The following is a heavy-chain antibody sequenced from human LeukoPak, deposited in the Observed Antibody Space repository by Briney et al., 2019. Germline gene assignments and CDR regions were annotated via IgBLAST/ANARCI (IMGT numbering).Heavy chain of an antibody. CDR3: ARGGYSSSWSLGMDV. CDR2: IYYSGST. Sequence: SETLSLTCTVSGGSISSYYWTWIRQTPGKELVWIGYIYYSGSTNYNPSLKSRVSISVDTSRNQLSLMLTSVTAADTAVYYCARGGYSSSWSLGMDVWGQGTTVTVSS. D-gene: IGHD6-13*01. J-gene: IGHJ6*02. V-gene: IGHV4-59*12. CDR1: GGSISSYY.